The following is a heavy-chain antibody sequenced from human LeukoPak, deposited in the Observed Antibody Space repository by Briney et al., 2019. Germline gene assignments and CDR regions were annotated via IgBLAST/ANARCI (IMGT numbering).Heavy chain of an antibody. Sequence: SGGSLRLSCAGSRFTFSSYAMHWVRQAPRKGLWWVALIWYDGSNKYYADSVKGRFSISRDNSKNTLSLQMNGLRVEDTALYYCARGKRGFIYGSDFWGQGTLVTVSS. J-gene: IGHJ4*02. CDR2: IWYDGSNK. D-gene: IGHD5-18*01. CDR3: ARGKRGFIYGSDF. CDR1: RFTFSSYA. V-gene: IGHV3-33*01.